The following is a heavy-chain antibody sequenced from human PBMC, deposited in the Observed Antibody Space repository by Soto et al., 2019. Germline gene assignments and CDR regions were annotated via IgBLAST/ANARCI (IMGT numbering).Heavy chain of an antibody. CDR3: ARGLITGSHYSGGWYYFDS. CDR2: MNPNSGNT. D-gene: IGHD6-19*01. Sequence: GASVKVSCKASGYTFTSYDINWVRQATGQGLEWMGWMNPNSGNTGYAQKFQGRVTISVHTSNSQFSLELSSVTAADTAVYYCARGLITGSHYSGGWYYFDSWGQGTQVTVSS. J-gene: IGHJ4*02. V-gene: IGHV1-8*01. CDR1: GYTFTSYD.